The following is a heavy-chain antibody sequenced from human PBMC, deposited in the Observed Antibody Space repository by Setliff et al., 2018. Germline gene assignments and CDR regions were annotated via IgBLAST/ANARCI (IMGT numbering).Heavy chain of an antibody. CDR2: IIPFFGTA. CDR3: ARRFSSGNYNNLGY. D-gene: IGHD3-10*01. CDR1: GGTFSSYA. V-gene: IGHV1-69*13. J-gene: IGHJ4*02. Sequence: ASVKVSCKASGGTFSSYAISWVRQAPGQGLEWMGGIIPFFGTANYAQKFQGRVTITADESTSTAYMALSSLRSDDTAVYYCARRFSSGNYNNLGYWGQGALVTVSS.